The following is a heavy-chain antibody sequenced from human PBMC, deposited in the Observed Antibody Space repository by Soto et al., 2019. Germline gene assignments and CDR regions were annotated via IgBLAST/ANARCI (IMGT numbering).Heavy chain of an antibody. CDR1: GFTFMSYG. Sequence: QVQLVESGGGVVQPGRSLRLSCVASGFTFMSYGMHWVRQAPGKGLEWVAVVSYSGNDKKFADSVKGRFAISRDNSKDTLYLQMNSLRAEDTAIYYCAKDGDEAAAGYYFDYWGQGTLVTVSS. CDR3: AKDGDEAAAGYYFDY. J-gene: IGHJ4*02. D-gene: IGHD6-13*01. V-gene: IGHV3-30*18. CDR2: VSYSGNDK.